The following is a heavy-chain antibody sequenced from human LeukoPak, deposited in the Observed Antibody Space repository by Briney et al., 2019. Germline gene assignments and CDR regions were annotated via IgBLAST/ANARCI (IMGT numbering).Heavy chain of an antibody. V-gene: IGHV3-11*05. CDR1: GFTLSDYY. Sequence: GGSLRLSCAASGFTLSDYYMSWIRQAPGKGLEWVSYISSSSSYTNYADSVKGRFTISRDNAKNSLYLQMNSLRAEDTAVYYCARGLAPGSSYYDSSGYLLSPHGMDVWGQGTTVTVSS. D-gene: IGHD3-22*01. CDR2: ISSSSSYT. J-gene: IGHJ6*02. CDR3: ARGLAPGSSYYDSSGYLLSPHGMDV.